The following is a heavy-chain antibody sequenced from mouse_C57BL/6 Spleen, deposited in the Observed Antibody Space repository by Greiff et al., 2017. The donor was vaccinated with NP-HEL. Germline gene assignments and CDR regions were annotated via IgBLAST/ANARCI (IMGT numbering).Heavy chain of an antibody. CDR1: GYSFTGYF. J-gene: IGHJ4*01. CDR2: INPYNGDT. CDR3: ARLLPDYAMDY. D-gene: IGHD1-1*01. V-gene: IGHV1-20*01. Sequence: VQLQQSGPELVKPGDSVKISCKASGYSFTGYFMNWVMQSHGKSLEWIGRINPYNGDTFYNQKFKGKATLTVDKSSSTAHMELRSLTSEDSAVYYCARLLPDYAMDYWGQGTSVTVSS.